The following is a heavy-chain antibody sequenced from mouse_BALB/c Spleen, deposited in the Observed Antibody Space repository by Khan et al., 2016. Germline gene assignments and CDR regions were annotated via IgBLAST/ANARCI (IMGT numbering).Heavy chain of an antibody. CDR2: ISYSGST. CDR1: GNSITSDYA. D-gene: IGHD2-1*01. J-gene: IGHJ2*01. V-gene: IGHV3-2*02. CDR3: ARKRNGNYVFDY. Sequence: EVQLQESGPGLVKPSQSLSLTCTVTGNSITSDYAWNWIRQFPGNKLEWMGYISYSGSTNYNPSLKSRISITRDTSKNQFFLQLNSVTTEDTATYYCARKRNGNYVFDYWGQGTTLTVSS.